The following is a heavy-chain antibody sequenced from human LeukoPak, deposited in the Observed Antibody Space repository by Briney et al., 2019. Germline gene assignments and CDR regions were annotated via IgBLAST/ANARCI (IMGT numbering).Heavy chain of an antibody. J-gene: IGHJ3*02. D-gene: IGHD3-22*01. CDR1: GFIFSSYG. Sequence: GGSLRLSCAASGFIFSSYGMHWVRQAPGKGLEWVAFIRYEGSKKYYADSVKGRFTISRDNAKNSLYLQMNSLRAEDTAVYYCANDPYDSSGYYSSHAFDIWGQGTMVTVSS. CDR3: ANDPYDSSGYYSSHAFDI. V-gene: IGHV3-30*02. CDR2: IRYEGSKK.